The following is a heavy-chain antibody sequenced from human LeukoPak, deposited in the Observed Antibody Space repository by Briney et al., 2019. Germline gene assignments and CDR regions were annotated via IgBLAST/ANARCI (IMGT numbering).Heavy chain of an antibody. Sequence: PSETLSLTCTVSGCSISSYYWSWIRQPPGKGLEWIGYIYYSGSTNYNPSLKSRVTISVDTSKNQFSLKLSSVTAADTAVYYCAREAMMGHTTFDYWGQGTLVTVSS. CDR2: IYYSGST. D-gene: IGHD3-22*01. J-gene: IGHJ4*02. CDR1: GCSISSYY. V-gene: IGHV4-59*01. CDR3: AREAMMGHTTFDY.